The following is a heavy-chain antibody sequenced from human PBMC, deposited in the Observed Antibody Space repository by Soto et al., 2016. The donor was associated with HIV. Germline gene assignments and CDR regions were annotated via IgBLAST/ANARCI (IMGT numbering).Heavy chain of an antibody. CDR1: GYTFTGYY. CDR2: INPNSGGT. V-gene: IGHV1-2*02. CDR3: ARWHYYGSGSYSEFYYYYYYMDV. J-gene: IGHJ6*03. D-gene: IGHD3-10*01. Sequence: QVQLVQSGAEVKKPGASVKVSCKASGYTFTGYYMHWVRQAPGQGLEWMGWINPNSGGTNYAQKFQGRVTMTRDTSISTAYMELSRLRSDDTAVYYCARWHYYGSGSYSEFYYYYYYMDVWGKGPRSPSP.